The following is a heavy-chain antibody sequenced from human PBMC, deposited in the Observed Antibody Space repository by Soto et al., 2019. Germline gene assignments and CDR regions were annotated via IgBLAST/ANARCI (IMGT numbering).Heavy chain of an antibody. CDR1: GFTFRNYA. D-gene: IGHD2-15*01. CDR3: AGGDREDIAVVIGVRPGEYGVDV. CDR2: ISYDGGNK. V-gene: IGHV3-30-3*01. J-gene: IGHJ6*02. Sequence: QVQLVESGGGVVQPGRSLRLSCAASGFTFRNYAMHWVRQAPGKGLECVAVISYDGGNKFYRDYVKGRFTISRDNSKNTMDLQINRLRKEEKGVYYCAGGDREDIAVVIGVRPGEYGVDVWGQGTTVTVSS.